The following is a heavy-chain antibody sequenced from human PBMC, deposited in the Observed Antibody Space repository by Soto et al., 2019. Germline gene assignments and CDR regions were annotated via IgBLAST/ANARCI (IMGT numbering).Heavy chain of an antibody. D-gene: IGHD3-16*01. CDR1: GHTLASYD. Sequence: QVQLAQSGAEVRKPGASVKVSCKASGHTLASYDINWVRQSTGQGLEWMGWMTPDSGDTGYAQKLQGRVTMTWDTSITTAYMELSSLRSDDTAVYYCARDPFYGWFDSWGQGTLVTVSS. CDR3: ARDPFYGWFDS. V-gene: IGHV1-8*01. CDR2: MTPDSGDT. J-gene: IGHJ5*01.